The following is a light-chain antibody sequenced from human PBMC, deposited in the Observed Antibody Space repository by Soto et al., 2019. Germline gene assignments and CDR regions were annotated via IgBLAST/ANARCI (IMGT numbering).Light chain of an antibody. CDR1: GNAVGGYTF. V-gene: IGLV2-14*03. J-gene: IGLJ1*01. Sequence: QSALTQPASVSGSPGQSISISCTGTGNAVGGYTFVSWYQQHPDKVPKLVIFDVNRRPSGVSDRFSGSKSVNAASLTISGLQAEDEADYYCCSYTATTTYVFGTGTKATVL. CDR2: DVN. CDR3: CSYTATTTYV.